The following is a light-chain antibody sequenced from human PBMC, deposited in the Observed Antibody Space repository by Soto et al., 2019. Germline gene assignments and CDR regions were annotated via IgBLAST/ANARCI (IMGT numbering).Light chain of an antibody. Sequence: EIVLTQSPGTLSLSPGEGTTLSCRASETFSGSHFAWYQQKPGQAPRLLIYGASTRAPGIPDRFSGSGSGTDFTLTITRVEPQDSGGYYCQQYGDSYWTFGQGTQVDI. CDR1: ETFSGSH. V-gene: IGKV3-20*01. CDR3: QQYGDSYWT. J-gene: IGKJ1*01. CDR2: GAS.